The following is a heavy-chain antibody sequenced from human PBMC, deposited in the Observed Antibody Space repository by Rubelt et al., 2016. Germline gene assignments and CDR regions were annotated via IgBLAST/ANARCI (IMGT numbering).Heavy chain of an antibody. Sequence: QVQLVQSGAEVKKPGASVKVSCKVSGYTLTELSMHWVRQAPGKGLEWMGGFGPEDGETIYAQKCQGRVTRTEDTSTDTAYMGLSSLRSDDTAVYYCARVGALAARKIYYFDYWGQGTLVTVSS. CDR1: GYTLTELS. CDR2: FGPEDGET. D-gene: IGHD6-6*01. CDR3: ARVGALAARKIYYFDY. J-gene: IGHJ4*02. V-gene: IGHV1-24*01.